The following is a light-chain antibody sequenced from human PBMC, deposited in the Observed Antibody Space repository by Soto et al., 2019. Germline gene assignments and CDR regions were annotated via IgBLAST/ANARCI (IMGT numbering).Light chain of an antibody. J-gene: IGKJ1*01. CDR3: EQYNSYPRT. CDR2: KAS. CDR1: ESISGW. V-gene: IGKV1-5*03. Sequence: DIQMTQSPSTLSASVGDRVTITCRASESISGWLAWYQQKPGKAPKLVIFKASTLESGVPSRFSGCGSGTEFTHSISSLQPDDFATYDCEQYNSYPRTFGQGTKVEI.